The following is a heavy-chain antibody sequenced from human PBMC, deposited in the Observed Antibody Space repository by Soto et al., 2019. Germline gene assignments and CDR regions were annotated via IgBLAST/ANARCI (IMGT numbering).Heavy chain of an antibody. V-gene: IGHV1-69*06. J-gene: IGHJ4*02. D-gene: IGHD6-6*01. CDR3: ARVYSSSPIPPL. CDR2: IIPIFGTA. CDR1: GGTFSSYA. Sequence: QVQLVQSGAEVKKPGSSVKVSCKASGGTFSSYAISWVRQAPGQGLEWMGGIIPIFGTANYAQKFQGRVTITGDKSARTAYMELSSLRSEDPAVYYCARVYSSSPIPPLWGQGTLVTVSS.